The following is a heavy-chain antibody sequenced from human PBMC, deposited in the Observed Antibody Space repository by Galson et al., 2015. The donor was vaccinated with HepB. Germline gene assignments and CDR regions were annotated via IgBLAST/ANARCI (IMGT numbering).Heavy chain of an antibody. CDR2: IRSTGATK. CDR1: GFTFSAFA. CDR3: AKTGTGWEHDY. Sequence: SLRLSCAASGFTFSAFAVSWVRQAPGEGLEWVSSIRSTGATKYYAVSVKGRFTVSRDNPKNTLYLEMNSLRVEDTAVYYCAKTGTGWEHDYWGQGVLVTVSP. J-gene: IGHJ4*02. V-gene: IGHV3-23*01. D-gene: IGHD4-23*01.